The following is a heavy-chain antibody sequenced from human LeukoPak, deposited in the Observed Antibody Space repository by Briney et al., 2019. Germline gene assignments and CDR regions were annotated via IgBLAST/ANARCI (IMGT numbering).Heavy chain of an antibody. CDR3: ARGYDSSGYWAVDY. Sequence: GGSLRLSCAASGFTFSSYGMHWVRQAPGKGLEWVAFIRYDGSNKYYADSVKGRFTISRDNSKNTLYLQMNSLRAEDTAVYYCARGYDSSGYWAVDYWGQGTLVTVSS. CDR1: GFTFSSYG. J-gene: IGHJ4*02. D-gene: IGHD3-22*01. V-gene: IGHV3-30*02. CDR2: IRYDGSNK.